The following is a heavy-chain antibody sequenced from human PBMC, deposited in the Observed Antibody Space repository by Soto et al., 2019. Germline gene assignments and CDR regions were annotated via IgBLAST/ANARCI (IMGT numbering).Heavy chain of an antibody. CDR3: ARGSQSHAFDI. V-gene: IGHV3-33*01. CDR2: IWYDGSNK. J-gene: IGHJ3*02. Sequence: GGSLRLSCAASGFTFSSYGMHWVRQAPGKGLEWVAVIWYDGSNKYYADSVKGRFTISRDNSKNTLYLQMNSLRAEDTAVYYCARGSQSHAFDIWGQGTMVTVSS. CDR1: GFTFSSYG.